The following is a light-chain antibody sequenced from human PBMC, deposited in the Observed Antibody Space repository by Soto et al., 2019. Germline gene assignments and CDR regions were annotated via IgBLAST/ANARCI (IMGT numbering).Light chain of an antibody. J-gene: IGKJ2*01. V-gene: IGKV3-20*01. CDR3: QQYGSSWGT. Sequence: EIVLTQSPGTLSLSPGERATLSCRASQSVSSSYLAWYQQKPGQAPRLLIYGASSRATGIPDRFSGSGSGTDFTLTISRLEPEDFAVYYCQQYGSSWGTFSKGTKLEIK. CDR2: GAS. CDR1: QSVSSSY.